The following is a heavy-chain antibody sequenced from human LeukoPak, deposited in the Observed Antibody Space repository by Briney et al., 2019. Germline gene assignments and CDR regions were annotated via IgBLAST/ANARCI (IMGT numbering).Heavy chain of an antibody. CDR2: IYYSEST. CDR3: ARGRVGATRRDDY. Sequence: SDTLSLTRSLSGGSLSSSSYYWGRIPQPPGKGLEWIGSIYYSESTYFTPSLKSRVNISVDTSKNQCTLKLRPVPAADTAVYYCARGRVGATRRDDYWGQGTLVTVSS. D-gene: IGHD1-26*01. CDR1: GGSLSSSSYY. V-gene: IGHV4-39*06. J-gene: IGHJ4*02.